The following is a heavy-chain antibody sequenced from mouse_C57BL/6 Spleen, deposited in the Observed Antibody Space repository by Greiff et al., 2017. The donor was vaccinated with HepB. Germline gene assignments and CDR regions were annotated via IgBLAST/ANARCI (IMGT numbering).Heavy chain of an antibody. CDR3: AREGYGSSYEDFDY. V-gene: IGHV1-64*01. D-gene: IGHD1-1*01. J-gene: IGHJ2*01. CDR1: GYTFTSYW. CDR2: IHPNSGST. Sequence: QVQLQQSGAELVKPGASVKLSCKASGYTFTSYWMHWVKQRPGQGLEWIGMIHPNSGSTNYNEKFKSKATLTVDKSSSTAYMQLSSLTSEDSAVYYCAREGYGSSYEDFDYWGQGTTLTVSS.